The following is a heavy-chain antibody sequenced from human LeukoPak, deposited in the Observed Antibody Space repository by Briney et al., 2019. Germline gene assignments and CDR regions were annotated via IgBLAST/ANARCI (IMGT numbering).Heavy chain of an antibody. CDR1: GGSISSGGYY. J-gene: IGHJ4*02. CDR2: IYTSGCT. Sequence: SETLSLTCTVSGGSISSGGYYWSCIRHPAGKRLVWIGRIYTSGCTNYNPSLKSRVTISVDTSKKQFSLKLSSVTGADTAWYFCAGGKATFYYWGQGTLVTVSS. V-gene: IGHV4-61*02. CDR3: AGGKATFYY. D-gene: IGHD3-16*01.